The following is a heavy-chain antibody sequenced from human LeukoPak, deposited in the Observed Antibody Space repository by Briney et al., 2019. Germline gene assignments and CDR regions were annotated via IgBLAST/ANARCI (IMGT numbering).Heavy chain of an antibody. J-gene: IGHJ4*02. CDR3: ARGYDTTGYFSY. CDR1: GYTFTNYT. CDR2: IDTNTGNA. V-gene: IGHV7-4-1*02. D-gene: IGHD3-22*01. Sequence: ASVKVSCKASGYTFTNYTLNWVRQATGQGLEWMGWIDTNTGNATYAQGFIGRFVFSLDTSVTTAYLQTSSLKADDTAVYYCARGYDTTGYFSYWGQGPLVAVSS.